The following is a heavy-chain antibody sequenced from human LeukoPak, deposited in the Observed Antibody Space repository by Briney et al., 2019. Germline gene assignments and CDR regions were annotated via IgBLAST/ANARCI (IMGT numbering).Heavy chain of an antibody. Sequence: KSGGSLRLSCAASGFTFSSYSMNWVRQAPGKGLEWVSSISSSSSYIYYADSVKGRFTISRDNAKNSLYLQMNSLRAEDTAVYYCARDRGIVVLLEYRGQGNLGTVSS. J-gene: IGHJ4*02. CDR2: ISSSSSYI. CDR3: ARDRGIVVLLEY. D-gene: IGHD3-22*01. CDR1: GFTFSSYS. V-gene: IGHV3-21*01.